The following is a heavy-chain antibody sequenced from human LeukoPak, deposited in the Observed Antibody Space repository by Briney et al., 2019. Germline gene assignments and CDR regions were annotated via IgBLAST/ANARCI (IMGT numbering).Heavy chain of an antibody. Sequence: SETLSLTCTVSGGSISSGTYYWGWIRQPPGKGLEWIGSIYHSGNTYYNPSLKSRVTISVDTSKNQFSLKLSSLTAADTAVYYCARDRKYYYHMDVWGKGTTVTVSS. CDR1: GGSISSGTYY. CDR2: IYHSGNT. D-gene: IGHD1-14*01. J-gene: IGHJ6*03. V-gene: IGHV4-39*07. CDR3: ARDRKYYYHMDV.